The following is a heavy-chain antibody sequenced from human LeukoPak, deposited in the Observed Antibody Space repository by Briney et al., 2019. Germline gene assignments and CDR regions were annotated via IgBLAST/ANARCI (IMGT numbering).Heavy chain of an antibody. CDR2: ISAYNGNT. Sequence: ASVKVSCKASGYTFTSYGISWVRQAPGQGLEGMGWISAYNGNTNYAQKLQGRVTMTTDTSTSTDYMELRSLRSDDTAVYDCASGYCGGDCYSSQFDYWGQGTLVTVSS. CDR1: GYTFTSYG. D-gene: IGHD2-21*02. V-gene: IGHV1-18*01. J-gene: IGHJ4*02. CDR3: ASGYCGGDCYSSQFDY.